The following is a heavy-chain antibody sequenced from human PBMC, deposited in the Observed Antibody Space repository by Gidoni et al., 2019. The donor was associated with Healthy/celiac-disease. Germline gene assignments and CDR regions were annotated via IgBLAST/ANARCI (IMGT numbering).Heavy chain of an antibody. CDR1: GFTFSSYW. Sequence: EVQLVESGGGLVQPGGSLRLSCAASGFTFSSYWMSWVRQAPGKGLEWVANIKQDGSEKYYVDSVKGRFTISRDNTKNSLYLQMNSLRAEDTAVYYCARDWGYYDFWSGYQTPKFDYWGQGTLVTVSS. CDR3: ARDWGYYDFWSGYQTPKFDY. J-gene: IGHJ4*02. D-gene: IGHD3-3*01. V-gene: IGHV3-7*03. CDR2: IKQDGSEK.